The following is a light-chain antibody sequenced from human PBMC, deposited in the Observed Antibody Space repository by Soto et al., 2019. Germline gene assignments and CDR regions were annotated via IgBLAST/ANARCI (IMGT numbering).Light chain of an antibody. CDR2: EGG. V-gene: IGLV2-14*01. Sequence: QSALTQPASVSGSPGQSITISCTGTSSDVGGYNYVSWYQQHPGKAPKVMIYEGGKRPSGVSNRFSGSKSGNTASLTISGLQAEDEADYYCSSYTSSTTLVFGGGTKLTVL. CDR3: SSYTSSTTLV. CDR1: SSDVGGYNY. J-gene: IGLJ3*02.